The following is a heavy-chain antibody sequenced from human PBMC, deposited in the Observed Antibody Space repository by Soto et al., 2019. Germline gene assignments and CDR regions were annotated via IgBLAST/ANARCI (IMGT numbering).Heavy chain of an antibody. Sequence: GGSLRLSCTASGFTFGDYAISWCRQAPGKGLEWVGFIRSKAYGGTTEYAASVKGRFTISRDDSKSIAYLQMNSLKTEDTAVYYCTREGAAGMGGDYWGQGTLVTVSS. V-gene: IGHV3-49*03. D-gene: IGHD6-13*01. J-gene: IGHJ4*02. CDR1: GFTFGDYA. CDR3: TREGAAGMGGDY. CDR2: IRSKAYGGTT.